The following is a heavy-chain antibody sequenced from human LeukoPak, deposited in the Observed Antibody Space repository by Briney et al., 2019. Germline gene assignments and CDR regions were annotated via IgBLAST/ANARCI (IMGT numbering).Heavy chain of an antibody. J-gene: IGHJ4*02. CDR1: GFTFSSYN. V-gene: IGHV3-48*01. Sequence: GGSLRLSCAASGFTFSSYNMNWVRQAPGKGLEWVSYISSSSATIYYADSMKGRFTISRDNAKNSLYLQMNSLRAEDTAIYYCARDRSGGYSYTFDYWGQGTLSPSPQ. CDR2: ISSSSATI. D-gene: IGHD5-18*01. CDR3: ARDRSGGYSYTFDY.